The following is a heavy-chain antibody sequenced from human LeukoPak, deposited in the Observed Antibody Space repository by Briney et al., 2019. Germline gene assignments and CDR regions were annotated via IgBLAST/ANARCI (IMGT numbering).Heavy chain of an antibody. CDR1: GRSISSYY. CDR3: ARQDSSSWYPEY. J-gene: IGHJ4*02. CDR2: IYYSGST. D-gene: IGHD6-13*01. V-gene: IGHV4-59*08. Sequence: SETLSLTRTVSGRSISSYYWSWIRQPPGKELEWIGYIYYSGSTNYNPSLKSRVTISVDTSKNQSSLKLSSVTAADTAVYYCARQDSSSWYPEYWGQGTLVTVSS.